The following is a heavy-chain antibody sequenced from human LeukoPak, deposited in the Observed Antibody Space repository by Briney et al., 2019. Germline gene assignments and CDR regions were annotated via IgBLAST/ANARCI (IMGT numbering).Heavy chain of an antibody. D-gene: IGHD2-2*01. J-gene: IGHJ4*02. CDR1: GFTFSNYW. Sequence: GGSLRLSCAVSGFTFSNYWMSWVRQAPGKGLEWVANIKQDGSEKYYVDSVKGRFTISRDNAKKSVYLQMNSLRAEDTAVYYCATVRIVVVPAARALDYWGQRTLVTVSS. CDR2: IKQDGSEK. CDR3: ATVRIVVVPAARALDY. V-gene: IGHV3-7*01.